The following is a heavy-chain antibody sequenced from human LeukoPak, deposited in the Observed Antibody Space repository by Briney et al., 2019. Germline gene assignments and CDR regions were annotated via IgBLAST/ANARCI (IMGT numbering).Heavy chain of an antibody. J-gene: IGHJ4*02. CDR2: SSGSGDKT. Sequence: GESLRLSCAASGFTFSNFAMIWVRQAPGKGLEWVSASSGSGDKTHYADSVKGRFTISRDNSKSVLYMQLKNLRLEDTAVYYCGEGHWGRGTLVTVSS. V-gene: IGHV3-23*01. CDR1: GFTFSNFA. CDR3: GEGH.